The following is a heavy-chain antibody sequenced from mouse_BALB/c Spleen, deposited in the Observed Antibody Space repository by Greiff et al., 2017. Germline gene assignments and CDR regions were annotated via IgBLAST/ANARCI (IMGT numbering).Heavy chain of an antibody. CDR2: ISDGGSYT. CDR1: GFTFSDYY. J-gene: IGHJ4*01. CDR3: ARDHGSSPYYAMDY. D-gene: IGHD1-1*01. V-gene: IGHV5-4*02. Sequence: EVKLEESGGGLVKPGGSLKLSCAASGFTFSDYYMYWVRQTPEKRLEWVATISDGGSYTYYPESVKGRFTISRDNAKNNLYLQMSSLKSEDTAMYYCARDHGSSPYYAMDYWGQGTSVTVSS.